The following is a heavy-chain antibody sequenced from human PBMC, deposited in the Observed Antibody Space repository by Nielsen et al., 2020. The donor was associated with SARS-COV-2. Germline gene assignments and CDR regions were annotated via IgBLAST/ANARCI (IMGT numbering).Heavy chain of an antibody. D-gene: IGHD6-13*01. CDR3: AAIAAAGTGYYYYYYGMDV. J-gene: IGHJ6*02. Sequence: WIRQPPGKGLEWIGYIYYSGSTYYNPSLKSRVTISVDTSKNQFSLKLSSVTAADTAVYYCAAIAAAGTGYYYYYYGMDVWGQGTTVTVSS. CDR2: IYYSGST. V-gene: IGHV4-31*02.